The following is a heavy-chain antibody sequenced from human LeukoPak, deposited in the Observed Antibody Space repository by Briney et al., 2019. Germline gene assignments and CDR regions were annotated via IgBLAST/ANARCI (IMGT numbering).Heavy chain of an antibody. Sequence: PGGSLSLSCAASGFPVSSNYMSWVRQAPGKGLEWVSVIYSGGSTYYADSVKGRFTISRDNSKNTLYLQMNSLRAEDTAVYYCARGVHSGSYGYWGQGTLVTVSS. CDR3: ARGVHSGSYGY. CDR1: GFPVSSNY. V-gene: IGHV3-53*01. J-gene: IGHJ4*02. CDR2: IYSGGST. D-gene: IGHD1-26*01.